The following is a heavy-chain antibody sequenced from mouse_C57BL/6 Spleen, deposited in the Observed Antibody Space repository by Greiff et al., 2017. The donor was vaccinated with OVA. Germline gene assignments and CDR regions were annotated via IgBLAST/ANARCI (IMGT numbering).Heavy chain of an antibody. J-gene: IGHJ4*01. CDR3: ARWTTVVEEGAMDY. Sequence: QVQLKESGAELARPGASVKMSCKASGYTFTSYTMHWVKQRPGQGLEWIGYINPSSGYTKYNQKFKDKATLTADKSSSTAYMQLSSLTSEDSAVYYCARWTTVVEEGAMDYWGQGTSVTVSS. CDR1: GYTFTSYT. CDR2: INPSSGYT. V-gene: IGHV1-4*01. D-gene: IGHD1-1*01.